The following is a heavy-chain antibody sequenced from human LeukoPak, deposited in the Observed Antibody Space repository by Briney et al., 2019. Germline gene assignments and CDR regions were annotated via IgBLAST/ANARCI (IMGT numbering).Heavy chain of an antibody. J-gene: IGHJ4*02. CDR1: GYTFTGYY. CDR3: ASGYNSAY. Sequence: ASVKVSCMASGYTFTGYYMHWVRQAPGQGLEWMGWINPNSGGTNYLQNFQGRVTMTRDTSISTAYMELSRLRSDDTAVYYCASGYNSAYWGQGTLVTVSS. CDR2: INPNSGGT. V-gene: IGHV1-2*02. D-gene: IGHD6-19*01.